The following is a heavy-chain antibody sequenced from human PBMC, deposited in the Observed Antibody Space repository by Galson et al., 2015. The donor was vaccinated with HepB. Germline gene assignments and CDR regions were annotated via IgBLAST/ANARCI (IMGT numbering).Heavy chain of an antibody. V-gene: IGHV6-1*01. D-gene: IGHD5-12*01. CDR1: GDSVSSNSAA. J-gene: IGHJ6*02. CDR2: TYYRSKWYN. Sequence: CAISGDSVSSNSAAWNWIRQSPSRGLEWLGRTYYRSKWYNDYAVSVKSRITINPDTSKNQFSLQLNSVTPEDTAVYYCAREWGSSGYDYLYYYYGMDVWGQGTTVTVSS. CDR3: AREWGSSGYDYLYYYYGMDV.